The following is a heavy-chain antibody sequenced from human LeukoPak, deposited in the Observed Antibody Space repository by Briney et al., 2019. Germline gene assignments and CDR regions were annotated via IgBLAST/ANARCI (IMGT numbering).Heavy chain of an antibody. J-gene: IGHJ4*02. CDR3: ARVRDRYYGSGSYYLAGGFDY. D-gene: IGHD3-10*01. V-gene: IGHV1-2*02. Sequence: ASVKVSCKASGYTFTGYYMHWARQAPGQGLEWMGWINPNSGGTNYAQKFQGRVTMTRDTSISTAYMELSRLRSDDTAVYYCARVRDRYYGSGSYYLAGGFDYWGQGTLVTVSS. CDR2: INPNSGGT. CDR1: GYTFTGYY.